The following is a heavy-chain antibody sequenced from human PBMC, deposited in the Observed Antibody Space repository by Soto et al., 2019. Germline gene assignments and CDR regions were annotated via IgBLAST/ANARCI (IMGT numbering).Heavy chain of an antibody. CDR2: ISAYNGNT. J-gene: IGHJ4*02. D-gene: IGHD2-2*01. CDR3: ARGAVGIVVVPAAMAFDY. Sequence: QVQLVQSGAEVKKPGASVKVSCKASGYTFTSYGIIWVRQAPGQGLEWMGWISAYNGNTNYAQKLQGRVTMTTDTSTSTAYMELRSLRSDDTAVYYCARGAVGIVVVPAAMAFDYWGQGTLVTVSS. CDR1: GYTFTSYG. V-gene: IGHV1-18*01.